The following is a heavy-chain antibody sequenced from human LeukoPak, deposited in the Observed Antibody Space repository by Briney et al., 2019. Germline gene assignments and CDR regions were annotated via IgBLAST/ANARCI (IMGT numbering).Heavy chain of an antibody. CDR1: GFTFSSYW. CDR2: IKQDGSEK. D-gene: IGHD2-2*01. CDR3: ARDLQEYQPPQSDY. Sequence: GGSLRLSCAASGFTFSSYWMSWVRQAPGKGLEWVANIKQDGSEKYYVDSVKGRFTISRDNAKNSLYLQMNSLRAEDTAVYYCARDLQEYQPPQSDYWGQGTLVTVSS. J-gene: IGHJ4*02. V-gene: IGHV3-7*01.